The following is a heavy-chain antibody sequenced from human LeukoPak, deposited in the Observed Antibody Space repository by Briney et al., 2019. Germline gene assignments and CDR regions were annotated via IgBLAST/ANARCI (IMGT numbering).Heavy chain of an antibody. CDR1: GYTFTSYY. D-gene: IGHD2-2*01. Sequence: ASVKVSCKASGYTFTSYYMHWVRQAPGQGLEWMGIINPSGGRTSYAQKFQGRVTMTRDTSTSTVYMELSSLRSEDTAVYYCARSRRDRYCSSTSCLNWFDPWGQGTLVTVSS. V-gene: IGHV1-46*01. CDR3: ARSRRDRYCSSTSCLNWFDP. CDR2: INPSGGRT. J-gene: IGHJ5*02.